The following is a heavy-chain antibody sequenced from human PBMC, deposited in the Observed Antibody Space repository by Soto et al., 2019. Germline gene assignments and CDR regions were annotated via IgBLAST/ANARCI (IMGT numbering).Heavy chain of an antibody. J-gene: IGHJ4*02. Sequence: PSETLSLTCTVSGGSISSYYWSWIRQPPGKGLEWIGYIYYSGSTNYNPSLKSRVTTSVDTSKSQFSLKLSSVTAADTAVYYCARTYSGYAEVDYWGQGILVTVSS. CDR1: GGSISSYY. D-gene: IGHD5-12*01. V-gene: IGHV4-59*01. CDR3: ARTYSGYAEVDY. CDR2: IYYSGST.